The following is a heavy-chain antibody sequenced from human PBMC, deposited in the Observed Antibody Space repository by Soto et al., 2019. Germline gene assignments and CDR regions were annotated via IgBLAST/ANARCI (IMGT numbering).Heavy chain of an antibody. J-gene: IGHJ6*02. CDR3: AKDHKDXVVVPAAILLYYYGMDV. CDR1: GFTFSGYA. V-gene: IGHV3-23*01. D-gene: IGHD2-2*02. Sequence: GGSLRLSCAASGFTFSGYAMSWVRQAPGKGLEWVSAISGSGGSTYYADSVKGRFTISRDNSKNTLYLQMNSLRAEDTAVYYCAKDHKDXVVVPAAILLYYYGMDVWGQGTTVTVSS. CDR2: ISGSGGST.